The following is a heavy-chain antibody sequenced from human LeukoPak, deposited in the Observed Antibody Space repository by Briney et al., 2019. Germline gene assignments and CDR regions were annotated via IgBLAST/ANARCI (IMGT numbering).Heavy chain of an antibody. J-gene: IGHJ5*02. CDR3: ARGRHSNYASTWAFDP. CDR2: MNPNSGNT. CDR1: GYTFTSYD. V-gene: IGHV1-8*03. Sequence: ASVKVSCKASGYTFTSYDINWVRQATGQGLEWMGWMNPNSGNTGYAQKFQGRVTITRNTSISTAYMEPSSLRSEDTAVYYCARGRHSNYASTWAFDPWGQGTLVTVSS. D-gene: IGHD4-11*01.